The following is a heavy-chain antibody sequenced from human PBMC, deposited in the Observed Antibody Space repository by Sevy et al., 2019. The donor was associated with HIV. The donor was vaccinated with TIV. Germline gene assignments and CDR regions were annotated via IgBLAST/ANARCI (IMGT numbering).Heavy chain of an antibody. CDR3: ARLRVGTMVRGVVDY. Sequence: SETLSLTCTVSGGSISSSSYYWGWIRQPPGKGLEWIGSIYYSGSTYYNPSLKSRVTISVDTSKNQFSLKLSSVIAADTAVYYCARLRVGTMVRGVVDYWGQGTLVTVSS. J-gene: IGHJ4*02. D-gene: IGHD3-10*01. CDR1: GGSISSSSYY. CDR2: IYYSGST. V-gene: IGHV4-39*01.